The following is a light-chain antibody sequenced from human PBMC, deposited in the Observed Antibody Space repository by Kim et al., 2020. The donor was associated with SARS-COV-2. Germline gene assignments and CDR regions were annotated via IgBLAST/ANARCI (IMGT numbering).Light chain of an antibody. J-gene: IGLJ2*01. CDR3: QAWDSSTVV. CDR2: EDN. Sequence: VSPGQTASITCSGDKLGDKYACWYQQKPGQSPVVVIYEDNKRPSGIPERFSGSNSGNTATLTISGTQAMDEADYYCQAWDSSTVVFGGGTQLTVL. V-gene: IGLV3-1*01. CDR1: KLGDKY.